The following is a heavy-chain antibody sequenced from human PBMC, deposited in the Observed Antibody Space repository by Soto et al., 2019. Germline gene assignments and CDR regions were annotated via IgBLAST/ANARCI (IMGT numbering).Heavy chain of an antibody. V-gene: IGHV3-21*01. CDR2: IGTSSSYI. CDR3: ARDSVRDYLYYYYGMDV. J-gene: IGHJ6*02. CDR1: GFTFSSYT. Sequence: EVQLVESGGGLVKPGGSLRLSCAASGFTFSSYTMNYVRQAPGRGLEWVSSIGTSSSYIYYADSVKGRFTISRDNAKNSLFLQMNSLRADDTAVYYCARDSVRDYLYYYYGMDVWGQGTTVTVSS. D-gene: IGHD4-17*01.